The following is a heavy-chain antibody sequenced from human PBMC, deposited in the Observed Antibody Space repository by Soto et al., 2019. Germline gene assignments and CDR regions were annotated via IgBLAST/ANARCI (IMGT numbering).Heavy chain of an antibody. Sequence: PSETLSLTCTVSGGSISSGGYYWSWIRQHPGKGLEWIGYIYYSGSTYYNPSLKSRVTISVDTSKNQFSLKLSSVTAADTAVYYCARDRGAAAGLDYWGQGTLLTVSS. V-gene: IGHV4-31*03. CDR3: ARDRGAAAGLDY. CDR1: GGSISSGGYY. CDR2: IYYSGST. J-gene: IGHJ4*02. D-gene: IGHD6-13*01.